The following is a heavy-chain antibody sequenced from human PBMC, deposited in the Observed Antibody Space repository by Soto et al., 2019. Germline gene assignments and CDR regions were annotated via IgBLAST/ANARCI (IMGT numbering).Heavy chain of an antibody. J-gene: IGHJ4*02. CDR2: IIPVFGTT. CDR1: GGLFSSFA. D-gene: IGHD3-10*01. CDR3: ARGGCPEVWFNEF. Sequence: QEQLVQSGAEVKKPGSSVKVSCKDSGGLFSSFAISWVRQAPGQGLEWMGGIIPVFGTTNYAQKFQGRVTITADESTNTAYRELSSLTSDDTAMYYGARGGCPEVWFNEFWGQGTQVTVSS. V-gene: IGHV1-69*01.